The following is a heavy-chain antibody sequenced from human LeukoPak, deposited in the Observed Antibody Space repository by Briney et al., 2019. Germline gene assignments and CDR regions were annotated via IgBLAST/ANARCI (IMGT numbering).Heavy chain of an antibody. J-gene: IGHJ4*02. Sequence: SETLSLTCTASGGSISSSIYYWGWIRQPPGKGLEWIGSFYNSGSTYYNPSLKSRVTISVDTSKNQFSLRLSSVTAADTAVYYCARHFCSSTSCYFSNQPFDYWGQGTLVTVSS. D-gene: IGHD2-2*01. V-gene: IGHV4-39*01. CDR3: ARHFCSSTSCYFSNQPFDY. CDR1: GGSISSSIYY. CDR2: FYNSGST.